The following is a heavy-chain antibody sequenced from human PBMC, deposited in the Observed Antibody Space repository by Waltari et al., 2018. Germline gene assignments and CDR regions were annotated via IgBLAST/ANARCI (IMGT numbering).Heavy chain of an antibody. CDR1: GYTFTGYY. Sequence: SVKVSCKASGYTFTGYYMHWVRQAPGQGLEWMGRINPNSGGTNYAQKFQGRVTMTRDTSISTAYMELSRPRSDDTAVYYCARDLSIAARRPFGYWGQGTLVTVSS. D-gene: IGHD6-6*01. V-gene: IGHV1-2*06. J-gene: IGHJ4*02. CDR3: ARDLSIAARRPFGY. CDR2: INPNSGGT.